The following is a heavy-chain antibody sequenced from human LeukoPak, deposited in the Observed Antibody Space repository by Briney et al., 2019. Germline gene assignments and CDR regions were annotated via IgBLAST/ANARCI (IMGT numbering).Heavy chain of an antibody. J-gene: IGHJ4*02. CDR1: GFTFSSYG. V-gene: IGHV3-23*01. CDR3: AKDRGRAVAGSEFDY. D-gene: IGHD6-19*01. CDR2: ISGSGGST. Sequence: GGSLRLSCAASGFTFSSYGMTWVRQAPGKGLEWVSVISGSGGSTNYADAVKGRFTISRDNSKNTLDLEMNRLRAEDTALYYCAKDRGRAVAGSEFDYWGQGTLVTVSS.